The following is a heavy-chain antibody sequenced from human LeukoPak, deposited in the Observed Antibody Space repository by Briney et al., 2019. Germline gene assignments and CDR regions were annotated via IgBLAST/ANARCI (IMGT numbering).Heavy chain of an antibody. CDR2: ISWNSGSI. CDR3: AKGPIPYYYDSSGYSNWFDP. J-gene: IGHJ5*02. Sequence: PGRSLRLSCAASGFTFDDYAMHWVRQAPGKGLEWVSGISWNSGSIGYADPVKGRFTISRDNAKNSLYLQMNSLRAEDTALYYCAKGPIPYYYDSSGYSNWFDPWGQGTLVTVSS. V-gene: IGHV3-9*01. CDR1: GFTFDDYA. D-gene: IGHD3-22*01.